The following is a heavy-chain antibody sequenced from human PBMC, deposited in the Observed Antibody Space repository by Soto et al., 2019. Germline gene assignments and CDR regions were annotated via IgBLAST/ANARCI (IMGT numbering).Heavy chain of an antibody. CDR2: IYRTGST. CDR3: ASRDPGTSVDY. Sequence: SETLSLNCAVSVGSVTSNNWWTWVRQPPGQGLEWIGEIYRTGSTNYNPSLKSRVTISLDKSENQFSLKVTSLTAADTAVYYCASRDPGTSVDYWGQGTLVTVSS. D-gene: IGHD1-7*01. V-gene: IGHV4-4*02. CDR1: VGSVTSNNW. J-gene: IGHJ4*02.